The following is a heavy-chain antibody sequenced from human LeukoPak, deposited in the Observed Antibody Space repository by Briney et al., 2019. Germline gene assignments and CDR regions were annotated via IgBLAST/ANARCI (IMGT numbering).Heavy chain of an antibody. Sequence: GTSVKVSCKASGFTFTSSAMQWVRQARGQRLEWIGWIVVGSGNTNYAQKFQERVTITRDMSTSTAYMELSSLRSEDTAVYYCALGVADPGGLEYFQHWGQGTLVTVSS. V-gene: IGHV1-58*02. CDR1: GFTFTSSA. J-gene: IGHJ1*01. CDR3: ALGVADPGGLEYFQH. D-gene: IGHD1-26*01. CDR2: IVVGSGNT.